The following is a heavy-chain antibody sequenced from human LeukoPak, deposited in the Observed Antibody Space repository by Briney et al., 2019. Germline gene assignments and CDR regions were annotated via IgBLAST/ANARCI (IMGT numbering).Heavy chain of an antibody. CDR2: INHSGST. J-gene: IGHJ4*02. CDR3: ARCIVATVIDY. CDR1: GGSFSGYY. Sequence: SETLSLTCAVYGGSFSGYYGSWIRQPPGKGLEWIGEINHSGSTNYNPSLKSRVTISVDTSKNQFSLKLSSVTAADTAVYYCARCIVATVIDYWGQGTLVTVSS. V-gene: IGHV4-34*01. D-gene: IGHD5-12*01.